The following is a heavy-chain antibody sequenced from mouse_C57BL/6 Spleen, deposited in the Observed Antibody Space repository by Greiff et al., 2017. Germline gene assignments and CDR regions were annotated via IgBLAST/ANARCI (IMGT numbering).Heavy chain of an antibody. CDR1: GYSITSGYD. CDR3: ARGANVYFDY. J-gene: IGHJ2*01. D-gene: IGHD3-1*01. CDR2: ISYSGST. Sequence: EVQRVESGPGMVKPSQSLSLTCTVTGYSITSGYDWHWIRHFPGNKLEWMGYISYSGSTNYNPSLKSRISITHDTSKNHFFLKLNSVTTEDTATYYCARGANVYFDYWGQGTTLTVSS. V-gene: IGHV3-1*01.